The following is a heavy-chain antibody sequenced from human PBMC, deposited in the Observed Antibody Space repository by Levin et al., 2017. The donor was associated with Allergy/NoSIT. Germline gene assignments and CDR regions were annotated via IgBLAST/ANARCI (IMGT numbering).Heavy chain of an antibody. CDR2: VSWNSGTI. V-gene: IGHV3-9*01. CDR3: ADGRYYDFWSGYFRY. D-gene: IGHD3-3*01. Sequence: GGSLRLSCAVSGFAFEDFAMHWVRQAPGKGLEWVSGVSWNSGTIAYADSVKGRFTISRDNAKNSLYLQMDSLRSEDTAFYYCADGRYYDFWSGYFRYWSQGSLVTVPS. CDR1: GFAFEDFA. J-gene: IGHJ4*02.